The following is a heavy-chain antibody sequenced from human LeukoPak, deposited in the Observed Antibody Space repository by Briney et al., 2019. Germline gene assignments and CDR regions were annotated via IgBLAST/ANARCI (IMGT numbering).Heavy chain of an antibody. D-gene: IGHD3-10*01. CDR3: ARESSGSYYNPLGYMDV. CDR1: GGSISLYY. CDR2: IFTTGIT. V-gene: IGHV4-4*07. Sequence: SETLSLTCTVSGGSISLYYWNWIRQPAGKGLEWIGRIFTTGITNYKSSLKSRVTMSVATSKNQFSLNLTSVTAADAAVYYCARESSGSYYNPLGYMDVWGKGTTVTVSS. J-gene: IGHJ6*03.